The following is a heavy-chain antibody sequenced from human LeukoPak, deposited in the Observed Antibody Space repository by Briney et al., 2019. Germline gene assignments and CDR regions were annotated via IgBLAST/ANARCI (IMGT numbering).Heavy chain of an antibody. CDR1: GLTVSSY. D-gene: IGHD2/OR15-2a*01. CDR2: IYNDGST. CDR3: ARNILFAFDI. J-gene: IGHJ3*02. Sequence: GGSLRLSCAASGLTVSSYMSWVRQAPGKGLEWVSIIYNDGSTYYADTMKGRFTISRDNSKNTLYLQVNSLRAEDTAMYYCARNILFAFDIWGQGTMVTVSS. V-gene: IGHV3-53*01.